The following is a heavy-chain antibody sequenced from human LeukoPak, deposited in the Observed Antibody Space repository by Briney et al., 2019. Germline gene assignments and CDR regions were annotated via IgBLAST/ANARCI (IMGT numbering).Heavy chain of an antibody. CDR3: AREVLDSSGWYPTRYFDY. V-gene: IGHV3-33*01. CDR1: GFTFSSYG. CDR2: IWYDGSNK. J-gene: IGHJ4*02. Sequence: GGSLRLSCAASGFTFSSYGMHWVRQAPGKGLEWVAVIWYDGSNKYYADSVKGRFTISRDNSKNTLYLQMNSLRAEDTAMYYCAREVLDSSGWYPTRYFDYWGQGTLVTVSS. D-gene: IGHD6-19*01.